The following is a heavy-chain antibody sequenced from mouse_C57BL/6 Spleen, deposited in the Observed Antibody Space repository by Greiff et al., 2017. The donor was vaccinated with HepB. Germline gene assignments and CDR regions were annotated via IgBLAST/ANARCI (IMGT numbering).Heavy chain of an antibody. V-gene: IGHV1-7*01. J-gene: IGHJ2*01. CDR3: ARPHYCSSFYFDD. CDR1: GYTFTSYW. D-gene: IGHD1-1*01. CDR2: INPSSGYT. Sequence: VQLQQSGAELAKPGASVKLSCKASGYTFTSYWMHWVKQRPGQGLEWIGYINPSSGYTKYNQKFKDKATLTADKSSSTAYMQLSSLTYEDSAVYYCARPHYCSSFYFDDWGQGATLTGAS.